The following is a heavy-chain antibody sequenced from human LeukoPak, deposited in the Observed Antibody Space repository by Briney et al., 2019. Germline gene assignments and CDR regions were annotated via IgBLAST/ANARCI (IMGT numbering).Heavy chain of an antibody. V-gene: IGHV3-11*01. CDR2: ISTTGSTR. CDR1: EFAFRDYY. D-gene: IGHD4-17*01. J-gene: IGHJ6*02. Sequence: GGSLRLSCAASEFAFRDYYMSWIRQAPGKGLEWIAYISTTGSTRYYTDSVKGRFIISRDNAKKMLYLQMNSVRADDTGIYFCARDGADGDYQGFYYGMDVWGPGTTVTVSS. CDR3: ARDGADGDYQGFYYGMDV.